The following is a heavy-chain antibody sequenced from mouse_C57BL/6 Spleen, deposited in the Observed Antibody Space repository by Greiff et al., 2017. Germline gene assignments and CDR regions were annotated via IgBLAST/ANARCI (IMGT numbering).Heavy chain of an antibody. CDR3: APYDDDDGYAMDY. J-gene: IGHJ4*01. CDR1: GYTFTSYW. V-gene: IGHV1-55*01. D-gene: IGHD2-4*01. CDR2: IYPGSGST. Sequence: QVQLQQPGAELVKPGASVKMSCKASGYTFTSYWITWVKQRPGQGLEWIGDIYPGSGSTNYNEKFKSNVTLTVDTSSSTAYMQLSSLASEYSAVYYCAPYDDDDGYAMDYWVQGTSVTVSS.